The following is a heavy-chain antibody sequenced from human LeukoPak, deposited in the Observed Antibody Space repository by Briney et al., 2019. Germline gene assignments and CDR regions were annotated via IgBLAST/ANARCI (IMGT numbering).Heavy chain of an antibody. Sequence: SETLSLTCTVSGGSISSDNYYWGWIRQPPGKGLEWIGSIYYSGTTYYNPSLKSRVTISVDTSKNQFSLKLSSVTAADTALYYCAKHYMGSSYNHGLDCWGQGALVTVSS. J-gene: IGHJ4*02. V-gene: IGHV4-39*01. D-gene: IGHD3-10*01. CDR1: GGSISSDNYY. CDR2: IYYSGTT. CDR3: AKHYMGSSYNHGLDC.